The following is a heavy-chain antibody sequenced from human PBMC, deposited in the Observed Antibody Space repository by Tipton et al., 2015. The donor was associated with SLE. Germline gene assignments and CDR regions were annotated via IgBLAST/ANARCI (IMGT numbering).Heavy chain of an antibody. J-gene: IGHJ3*02. CDR1: GGSFSGYY. D-gene: IGHD6-19*01. CDR2: INHSGST. CDR3: AREKKQWLGTGGAFDI. Sequence: LSCAVYGGSFSGYYWSWIRQPPGKGLEWIGEINHSGSTNYNPSLKSRVTISVDTSKNQFSLKLSSVTAADTAVYYCAREKKQWLGTGGAFDIWGQGTMVTVSS. V-gene: IGHV4-34*01.